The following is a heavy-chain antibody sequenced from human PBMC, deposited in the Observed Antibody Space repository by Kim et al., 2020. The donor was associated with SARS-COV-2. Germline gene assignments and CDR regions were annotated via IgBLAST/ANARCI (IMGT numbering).Heavy chain of an antibody. CDR1: GFIFSSYA. CDR2: ISGGGSST. V-gene: IGHV3-23*01. Sequence: GGSLRLSCAGSGFIFSSYAMSWVRQAPGKGLEWVSAISGGGSSTYYADSVKGRFTISRDNSKNTLYLQMNSLRAEDTALYYCAKAVVGTRSGMDGWGQGTAVTVSS. D-gene: IGHD1-26*01. CDR3: AKAVVGTRSGMDG. J-gene: IGHJ6*02.